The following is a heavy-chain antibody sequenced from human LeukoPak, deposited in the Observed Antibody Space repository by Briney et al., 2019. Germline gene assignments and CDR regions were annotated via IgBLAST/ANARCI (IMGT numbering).Heavy chain of an antibody. V-gene: IGHV3-23*01. D-gene: IGHD3-10*01. J-gene: IGHJ4*02. CDR2: LSGSGGGT. CDR1: GFTFSSYA. Sequence: GSLRLSCAASGFTFSSYAMSWVRQAPGKGLEWVSGLSGSGGGTYYADSVKGRFTISRDNSKNTLYLQMNSLRAEDTAVYYCAKDRSGNRPMSFDYWGQGTLVTVSS. CDR3: AKDRSGNRPMSFDY.